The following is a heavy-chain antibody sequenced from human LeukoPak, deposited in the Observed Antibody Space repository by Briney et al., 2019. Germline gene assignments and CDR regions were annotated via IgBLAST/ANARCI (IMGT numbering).Heavy chain of an antibody. D-gene: IGHD6-13*01. J-gene: IGHJ2*01. CDR3: ARTYGSSGLGYFDL. Sequence: PSETLSLTCTVSGGSISSYYWSWIRQPPGKGLEWMGYIYYSGSTNYSPSIKSRLTISVDTSKNQFSLKLSSVTAADTAVYYCARTYGSSGLGYFDLWGRGTLVTVSS. CDR1: GGSISSYY. V-gene: IGHV4-59*01. CDR2: IYYSGST.